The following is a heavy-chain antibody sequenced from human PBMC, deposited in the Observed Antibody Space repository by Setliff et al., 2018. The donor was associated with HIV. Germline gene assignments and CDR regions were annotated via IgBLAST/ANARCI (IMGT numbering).Heavy chain of an antibody. CDR1: GGSMRGYY. D-gene: IGHD3-22*01. J-gene: IGHJ2*01. V-gene: IGHV4-4*07. CDR3: ARDRGTITMTVFDL. Sequence: SETLSLTCTVSGGSMRGYYWSWIRQPAGKGLEWIGRVYISGSTNYNPSLESRVTMSLDNSKNQSSLKLSSVTAADTAVYYCARDRGTITMTVFDLWGRGTLVTVSS. CDR2: VYISGST.